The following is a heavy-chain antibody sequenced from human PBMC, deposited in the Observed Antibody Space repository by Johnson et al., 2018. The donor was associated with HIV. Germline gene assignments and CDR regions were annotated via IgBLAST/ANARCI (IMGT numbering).Heavy chain of an antibody. D-gene: IGHD2-2*01. V-gene: IGHV3-15*01. CDR3: AKGLVAAALRWGGAFDI. CDR1: GFTFRNAW. Sequence: VQLVESGGGLVKPGGSLRLSCAVSGFTFRNAWVSWVRQAPGKGLEWVGRIKSKTDGGTTYYAVSVKGRFTISTDNSNNTLYLQMNSLRAEDTAVYYCAKGLVAAALRWGGAFDIWGQGTMVTVSS. CDR2: IKSKTDGGTT. J-gene: IGHJ3*02.